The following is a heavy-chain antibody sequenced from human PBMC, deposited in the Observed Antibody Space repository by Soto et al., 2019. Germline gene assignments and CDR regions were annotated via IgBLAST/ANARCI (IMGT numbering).Heavy chain of an antibody. CDR2: ISYDGSNK. Sequence: QVQLVESGGGVVQPGRSLRLSCAASGFTFSSYGMHWVRQAPGKGLEWVAVISYDGSNKYYADSVKGRFTISRDNSKNPLYRQRNSLRAEDTAVYYCAKDRGESGSYLEPWGQGTLVTVSS. CDR1: GFTFSSYG. D-gene: IGHD1-26*01. CDR3: AKDRGESGSYLEP. V-gene: IGHV3-30*18. J-gene: IGHJ5*02.